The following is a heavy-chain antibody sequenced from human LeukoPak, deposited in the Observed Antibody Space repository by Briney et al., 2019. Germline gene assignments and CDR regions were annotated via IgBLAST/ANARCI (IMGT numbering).Heavy chain of an antibody. D-gene: IGHD1-26*01. CDR2: IYYSGST. CDR1: GGSISSSSYY. J-gene: IGHJ4*02. CDR3: ARGGGIVGAIPDH. V-gene: IGHV4-61*05. Sequence: SETLSLTCTVSGGSISSSSYYWGWIRQPPGKGLEWIGYIYYSGSTDYNPSLKSRVTISVDTSKNQFSLKLSSVTAADAAVYYCARGGGIVGAIPDHWGQGTLVTVSS.